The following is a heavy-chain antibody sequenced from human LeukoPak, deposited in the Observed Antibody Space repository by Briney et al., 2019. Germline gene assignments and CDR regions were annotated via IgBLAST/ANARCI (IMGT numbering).Heavy chain of an antibody. CDR3: VRLWDSSGFFGY. D-gene: IGHD3-22*01. J-gene: IGHJ4*02. CDR2: IQKDGSEK. CDR1: GFTFSNYW. Sequence: GGSLRLSCVASGFTFSNYWMSWVRQAPGKGLEWVANIQKDGSEKHYVASVEGRFTISRDNAENSLFLQLNSLRVGDTAVYYCVRLWDSSGFFGYWGQGALVTVSS. V-gene: IGHV3-7*01.